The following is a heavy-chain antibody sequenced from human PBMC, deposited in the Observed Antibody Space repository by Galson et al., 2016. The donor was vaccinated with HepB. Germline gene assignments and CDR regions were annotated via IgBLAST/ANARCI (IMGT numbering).Heavy chain of an antibody. CDR2: IYPSGDTT. D-gene: IGHD2-2*01. CDR1: GYTITSYY. V-gene: IGHV1-46*01. Sequence: SVKVSCKASGYTITSYYMHWVRQAPGQGLEWMGVIYPSGDTTNYSQRFRGRVTMTRDTSTNTVYMELSSLRPEDTAVYYCVREGLPEVKYFDYWGQGTLVTVSS. CDR3: VREGLPEVKYFDY. J-gene: IGHJ4*02.